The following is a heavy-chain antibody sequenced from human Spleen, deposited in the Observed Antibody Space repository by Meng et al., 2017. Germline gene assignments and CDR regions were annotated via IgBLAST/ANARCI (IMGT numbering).Heavy chain of an antibody. CDR1: GYTFTSYY. Sequence: ASVKVFCKASGYTFTSYYMKWVRQAPGQGLEWMGWINTNTGNPRYAQDFTGRFVISLNTSVSTAYLQLSSLKADDTAVYYCARDPQGYCSSTSCYDGMDVWGQGTTVTVSS. J-gene: IGHJ6*02. V-gene: IGHV7-4-1*02. D-gene: IGHD2-2*01. CDR2: INTNTGNP. CDR3: ARDPQGYCSSTSCYDGMDV.